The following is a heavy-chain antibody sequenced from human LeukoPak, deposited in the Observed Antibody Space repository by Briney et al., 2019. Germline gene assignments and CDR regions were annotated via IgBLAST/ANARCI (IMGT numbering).Heavy chain of an antibody. CDR3: ARVAQQLVPDYFDY. CDR1: GFTFDDYA. CDR2: ISWNSGSI. D-gene: IGHD6-13*01. Sequence: GGSLRLSCAASGFTFDDYAMHWVRQAPGKGLEWVSGISWNSGSIGYADSVKGRFTISRDNAKNTLYLQMNSLRAEDTAVYYCARVAQQLVPDYFDYWGQGTLATVSS. J-gene: IGHJ4*02. V-gene: IGHV3-9*01.